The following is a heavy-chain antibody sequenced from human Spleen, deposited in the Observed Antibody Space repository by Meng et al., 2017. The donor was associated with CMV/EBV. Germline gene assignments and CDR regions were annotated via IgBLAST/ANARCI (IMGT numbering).Heavy chain of an antibody. CDR2: IYYSGST. CDR3: ARVGPGNWFDP. J-gene: IGHJ5*02. V-gene: IGHV4-61*01. Sequence: CSVSFDSVSSNTYYWSWIRQPPGKGLEFIGYIYYSGSTSYNPALESRVTISVDMFQNQFSLKMRSVTAADTAVYYCARVGPGNWFDPWGQGTLVTVS. D-gene: IGHD2/OR15-2a*01. CDR1: FDSVSSNTYY.